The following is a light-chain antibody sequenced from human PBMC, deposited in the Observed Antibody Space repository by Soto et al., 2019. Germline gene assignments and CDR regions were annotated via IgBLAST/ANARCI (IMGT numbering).Light chain of an antibody. CDR1: QSVSSN. Sequence: EIAMTQSPVTLSVSPGERATLSCRASQSVSSNLAWYQQKPGQAPRLLIYYASTRATGIPARFSGSGSGTEFSLTISSLQSEDFAVYYCQQYNDWPLTFGGGTKVEIK. V-gene: IGKV3-15*01. CDR2: YAS. J-gene: IGKJ4*01. CDR3: QQYNDWPLT.